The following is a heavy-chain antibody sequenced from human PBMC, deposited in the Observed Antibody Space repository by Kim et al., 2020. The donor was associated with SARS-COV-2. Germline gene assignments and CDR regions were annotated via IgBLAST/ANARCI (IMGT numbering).Heavy chain of an antibody. CDR3: AKMGIMDGYNYFYYYAM. CDR1: GFTFDTYA. V-gene: IGHV3-23*01. J-gene: IGHJ6*01. Sequence: GGSLRLSCVASGFTFDTYAMSWVRQAPGKGLEWVSVISGGAVNTFYADSVRGRFTISRDNFKNTLYLQMNSLRDEDTALYYCAKMGIMDGYNYFYYYAM. D-gene: IGHD5-18*01. CDR2: ISGGAVNT.